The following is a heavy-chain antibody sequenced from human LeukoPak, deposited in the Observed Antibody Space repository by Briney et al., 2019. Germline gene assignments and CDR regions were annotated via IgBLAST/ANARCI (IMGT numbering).Heavy chain of an antibody. J-gene: IGHJ4*02. Sequence: SGGSLRLSCTASGFTFSSYWMSWVRQAPGKGLEWVANIKQDGSEKYYVDSVKGRFTISRDNAKNSLYLQMNSLRAEDTAVYYCAREEGKQQMEAFDYWGQGTLVTVSS. V-gene: IGHV3-7*01. CDR3: AREEGKQQMEAFDY. CDR2: IKQDGSEK. CDR1: GFTFSSYW. D-gene: IGHD6-13*01.